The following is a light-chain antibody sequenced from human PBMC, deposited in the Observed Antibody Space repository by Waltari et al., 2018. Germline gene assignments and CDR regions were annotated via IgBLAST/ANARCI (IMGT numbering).Light chain of an antibody. CDR1: QSIASNY. J-gene: IGKJ1*01. CDR2: GAS. Sequence: EIVLTQSPDTLSLSPGERATLSCTASQSIASNYLAWYQQKPGQAPRLLIYGASTRDTGIPDRFSGSGSGTDFTLTLSRLEPEDFAVYYCQQYGKPPTWTLGQGTKVETK. CDR3: QQYGKPPTWT. V-gene: IGKV3-20*01.